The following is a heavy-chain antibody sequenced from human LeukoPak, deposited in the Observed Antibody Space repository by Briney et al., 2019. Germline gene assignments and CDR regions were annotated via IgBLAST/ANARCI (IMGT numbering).Heavy chain of an antibody. V-gene: IGHV3-15*01. CDR3: TTGSPLLWSGGSDAFDI. CDR2: IKSKTDGGTT. Sequence: GGSLRLSCAASGFTFSNAWMSWVRQAPGKGLEWVGRIKSKTDGGTTDYAAPVKGRFTISRDDSKNTLYLQMNSLKTEDTTVYYCTTGSPLLWSGGSDAFDIWGQGTMVTVSS. J-gene: IGHJ3*02. D-gene: IGHD3-10*01. CDR1: GFTFSNAW.